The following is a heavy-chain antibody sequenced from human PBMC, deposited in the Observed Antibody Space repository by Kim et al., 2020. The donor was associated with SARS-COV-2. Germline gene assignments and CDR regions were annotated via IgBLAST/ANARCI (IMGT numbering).Heavy chain of an antibody. CDR2: ISGRGGST. V-gene: IGHV3-23*01. CDR3: VQGAAAGYNYFDS. CDR1: EFTFSNYA. Sequence: GGSLRLSCAASEFTFSNYAMSWVRQAPGKGLEWVSTISGRGGSTYYADSVRGRFTISRDNSKNTLYLQLNSLTAEDTAVYYCVQGAAAGYNYFDSWGQGT. D-gene: IGHD6-13*01. J-gene: IGHJ5*01.